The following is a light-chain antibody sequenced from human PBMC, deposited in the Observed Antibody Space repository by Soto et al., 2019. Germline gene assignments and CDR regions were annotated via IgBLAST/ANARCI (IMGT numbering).Light chain of an antibody. Sequence: QSVLTQPASVSGSPGQSITISCTGTSSDVGGHNYVSWYQQHPGTAPKLMIYEVTNRPSGVSNRFSGSKSGNTASLTISGLQAEDEDDYYCSSYTSSTTLDVVFGGGTQLTVL. CDR2: EVT. V-gene: IGLV2-14*01. CDR3: SSYTSSTTLDVV. J-gene: IGLJ7*01. CDR1: SSDVGGHNY.